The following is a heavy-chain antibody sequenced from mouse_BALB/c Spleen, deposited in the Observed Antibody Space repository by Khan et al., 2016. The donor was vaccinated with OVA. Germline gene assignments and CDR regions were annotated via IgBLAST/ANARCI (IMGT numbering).Heavy chain of an antibody. V-gene: IGHV3-2*02. D-gene: IGHD1-1*02. CDR3: ARVYGGDFDY. J-gene: IGHJ2*02. Sequence: EVQLVESGPGLVKPSQSLSLTCTVTGYSITSDYAWNWIRQFPGNKLEWMGFISYSGNTKYNPSLKSRFSITRDTPKNQFFLQLNSVTTEDTATYYCARVYGGDFDYWGQGTSLTVSS. CDR2: ISYSGNT. CDR1: GYSITSDYA.